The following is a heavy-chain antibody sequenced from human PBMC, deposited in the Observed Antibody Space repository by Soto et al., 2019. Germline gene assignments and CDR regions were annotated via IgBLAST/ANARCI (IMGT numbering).Heavy chain of an antibody. J-gene: IGHJ5*01. CDR2: INHSGST. D-gene: IGHD3-3*01. V-gene: IGHV4-34*01. Sequence: PSETLSLTCAVYGGSFSGYYWSWIRQPPGKGLEWIGEINHSGSTNYNPSLKSRVTISVDTSKNQFSLKLSSVTAADTAVYYCARGRVTIFGVGFQIKSPASYKWFDYWGQGTLVTVSS. CDR1: GGSFSGYY. CDR3: ARGRVTIFGVGFQIKSPASYKWFDY.